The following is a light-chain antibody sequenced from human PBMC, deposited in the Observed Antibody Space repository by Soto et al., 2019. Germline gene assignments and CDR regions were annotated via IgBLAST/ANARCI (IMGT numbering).Light chain of an antibody. CDR3: AAWDDSLNGRV. Sequence: SALTQPPSASWTPGHMVTISCSGSSSNIGSNTVNWYQQLPGTAPKLLIYSNNQRPSGVPDRFSGSKSGTSASLAISGLQSEDEADYYCAAWDDSLNGRVFGTGTKVTVL. V-gene: IGLV1-44*01. CDR1: SSNIGSNT. J-gene: IGLJ1*01. CDR2: SNN.